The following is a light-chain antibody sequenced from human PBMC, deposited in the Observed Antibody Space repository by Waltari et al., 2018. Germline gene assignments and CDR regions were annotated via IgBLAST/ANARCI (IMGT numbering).Light chain of an antibody. CDR2: VAS. CDR1: QGISNY. Sequence: DIQMTQSPSSLSASVGDRVTITCRASQGISNYLSWYQQKPGKAPKRLIYVASSLESGVTSRFSGSGSGTEFTLTISSLQPEDFAAYYCLQYNSKPWTFGQGTKVEIK. J-gene: IGKJ1*01. V-gene: IGKV1-17*01. CDR3: LQYNSKPWT.